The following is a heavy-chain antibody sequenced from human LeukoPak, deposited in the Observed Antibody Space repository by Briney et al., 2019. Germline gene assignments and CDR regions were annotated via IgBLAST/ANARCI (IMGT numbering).Heavy chain of an antibody. J-gene: IGHJ4*02. V-gene: IGHV4-59*08. Sequence: SETLSLTCTVSGGSISSYYWSWIRQPPGKGLEWIGYMYSSVSTNYNPSLKSRVTISVDTSKNQFSLKLSSVTAADTAVYYCARHSAARPRTFDYWGQGTLVTASS. CDR1: GGSISSYY. D-gene: IGHD6-6*01. CDR3: ARHSAARPRTFDY. CDR2: MYSSVST.